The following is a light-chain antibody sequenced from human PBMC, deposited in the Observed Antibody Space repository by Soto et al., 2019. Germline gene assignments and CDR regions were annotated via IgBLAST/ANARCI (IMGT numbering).Light chain of an antibody. V-gene: IGKV3-15*01. CDR1: QSVRTK. Sequence: EIVMTQSPDNLYVSPGDGATLSCRTSQSVRTKLAWYQQKAGQAHRLLIYGASTRATGIPDRFSGSGSGTEFTLTISSLQSEDFAVYYCQQYNSWPPITFGQGTRLEIK. CDR3: QQYNSWPPIT. J-gene: IGKJ5*01. CDR2: GAS.